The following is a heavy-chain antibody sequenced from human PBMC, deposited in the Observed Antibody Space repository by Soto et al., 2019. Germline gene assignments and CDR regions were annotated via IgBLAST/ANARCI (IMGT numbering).Heavy chain of an antibody. V-gene: IGHV4-59*12. CDR1: GGSIYTYY. CDR2: ISDGGST. Sequence: XGTLSLTCTVSGGSIYTYYWNWIRQPPGKGLEWIGDISDGGSTNYNPSLKSRVTISVDTSKKQVSLKLSSVTAADTAGYFCAGYCSSCSGAEDHYFALEVWGQGTTVTVSS. CDR3: AGYCSSCSGAEDHYFALEV. D-gene: IGHD2-2*01. J-gene: IGHJ6*02.